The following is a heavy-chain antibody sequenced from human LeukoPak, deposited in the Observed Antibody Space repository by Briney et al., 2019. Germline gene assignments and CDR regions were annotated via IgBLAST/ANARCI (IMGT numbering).Heavy chain of an antibody. D-gene: IGHD2-21*02. Sequence: GGSLRLSCVVSGFTFNKCWMNWVRQAPGEGLEWVAHINPDGRDKYYVDSVKGRFTISRDNAENSLYLQMNSLRVEDTAVYYCTSWGDTTAEYFQRWGQGTLVTVSS. V-gene: IGHV3-7*01. CDR1: GFTFNKCW. CDR3: TSWGDTTAEYFQR. CDR2: INPDGRDK. J-gene: IGHJ1*01.